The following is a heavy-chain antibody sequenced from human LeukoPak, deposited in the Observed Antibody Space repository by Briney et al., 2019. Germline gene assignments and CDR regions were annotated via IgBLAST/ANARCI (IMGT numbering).Heavy chain of an antibody. CDR1: GGSISSYY. CDR3: ARIAWSGNWFDP. CDR2: IYCSGST. V-gene: IGHV4-59*01. D-gene: IGHD3-10*01. Sequence: SETLSLTCTVSGGSISSYYWSWIRQPPGKGLEWIGYIYCSGSTNYNPSLKSRGTISVDTSKNQFSLKLSSVTAADTAVYYCARIAWSGNWFDPWGQGTLVTVSS. J-gene: IGHJ5*02.